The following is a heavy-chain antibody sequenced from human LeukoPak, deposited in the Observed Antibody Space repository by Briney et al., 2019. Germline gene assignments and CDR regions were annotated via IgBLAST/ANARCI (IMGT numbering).Heavy chain of an antibody. V-gene: IGHV4-61*08. CDR1: GGSVSSSGYS. J-gene: IGHJ5*02. CDR3: ALRRLTSAQIIEDNWFDP. Sequence: SETLSLTCTVSGGSVSSSGYSWNWTRQPPGKTLEWIGYTYYSGRTNYNPSLKSRVTISLDTSKNQFSLRLTSVTAAETAVYYCALRRLTSAQIIEDNWFDPWGQGTLVTVSS. CDR2: TYYSGRT. D-gene: IGHD2/OR15-2a*01.